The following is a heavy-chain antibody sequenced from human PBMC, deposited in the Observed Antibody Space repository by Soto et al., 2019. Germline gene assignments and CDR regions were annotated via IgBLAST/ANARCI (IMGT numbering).Heavy chain of an antibody. CDR1: GFTFSSHS. J-gene: IGHJ6*02. CDR3: ARDTASSSGYYYGMDV. D-gene: IGHD6-6*01. Sequence: EVQLVESGGGLVKPGGSLRLSCTASGFTFSSHSMNWVRQAPGKGLDWVSSISRDSTYIYTADSVKGRFTISRDNAKNSLYLQMNSLRAEDTAVYFCARDTASSSGYYYGMDVWGQGTTVTVSS. CDR2: ISRDSTYI. V-gene: IGHV3-21*01.